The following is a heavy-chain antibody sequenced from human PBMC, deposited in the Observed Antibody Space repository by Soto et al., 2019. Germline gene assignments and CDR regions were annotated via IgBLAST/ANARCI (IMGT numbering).Heavy chain of an antibody. V-gene: IGHV1-69*13. CDR3: ARELDCTNGVCYNNY. D-gene: IGHD2-8*01. CDR1: GGTVRSYA. J-gene: IGHJ4*02. CDR2: ILPIFGTA. Sequence: SGKVSCKGSGGTVRSYAISWVRQAPGQGLEWMGGILPIFGTANYAQKFQGRVTITADESTSTAYMELSSLRSEDTAVYYCARELDCTNGVCYNNYWGQGTLVTLSS.